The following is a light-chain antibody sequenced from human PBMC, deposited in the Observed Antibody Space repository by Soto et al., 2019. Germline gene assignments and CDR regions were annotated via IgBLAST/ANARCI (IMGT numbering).Light chain of an antibody. V-gene: IGLV2-14*03. CDR1: SSDVGAFNY. CDR2: DVS. Sequence: QFVLTPPASVSGSPGQAITISCSGTSSDVGAFNYVSWDRQHPGKAPKLMIYDVSNRPSGVSNRFSGSKSGNTAYLTISGLRAEDEADYYCNSYTSNNTYVFGTGTKVNVL. CDR3: NSYTSNNTYV. J-gene: IGLJ1*01.